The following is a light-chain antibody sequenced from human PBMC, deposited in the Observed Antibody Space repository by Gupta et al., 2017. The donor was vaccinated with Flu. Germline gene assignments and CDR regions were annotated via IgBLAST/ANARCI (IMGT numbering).Light chain of an antibody. CDR1: RLRSHY. V-gene: IGLV3-19*01. Sequence: SSALTQDPAVSVALGQTVRITCQGDRLRSHYASWYQQQPAQAPAIVIYYNNNRPSGIPDPIFCSTSGDTAAITITSAQAEEEAADYYYSRDKRGNNLVVFGGGTKLTVL. CDR3: YSRDKRGNNLVV. CDR2: YNN. J-gene: IGLJ2*01.